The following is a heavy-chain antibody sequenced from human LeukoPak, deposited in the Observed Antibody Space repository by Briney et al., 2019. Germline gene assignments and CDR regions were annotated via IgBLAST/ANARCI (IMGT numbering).Heavy chain of an antibody. V-gene: IGHV3-23*01. D-gene: IGHD1-1*01. CDR1: GFTFDNYV. CDR3: ARDNYNFNWHVPDFFDI. J-gene: IGHJ3*02. Sequence: GGSLRLSCAASGFTFDNYVMNWVRQAPGKGLEWVASISHDRGNTYYADSVSGRFTISRDNSKNMVFLQMNSLRAEDTALYDCARDNYNFNWHVPDFFDIWGVGTMVTVSS. CDR2: ISHDRGNT.